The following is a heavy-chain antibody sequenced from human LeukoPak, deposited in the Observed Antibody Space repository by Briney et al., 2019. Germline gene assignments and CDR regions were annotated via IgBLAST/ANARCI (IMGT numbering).Heavy chain of an antibody. CDR2: INPNSGGT. J-gene: IGHJ5*02. CDR1: GHTFTGYY. Sequence: ASVKVSCKASGHTFTGYYMHWVRQAPGQGLEWMGWINPNSGGTNYAQKFQGRVTMTRDTSISTAYMELSRLRSDDTAVYCCARDSYDSSAEGDWFDPWGQGTLVTVSS. D-gene: IGHD3-22*01. V-gene: IGHV1-2*02. CDR3: ARDSYDSSAEGDWFDP.